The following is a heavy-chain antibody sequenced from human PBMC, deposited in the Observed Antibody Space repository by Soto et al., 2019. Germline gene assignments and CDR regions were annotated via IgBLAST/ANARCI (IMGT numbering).Heavy chain of an antibody. CDR1: GFTFSSYA. J-gene: IGHJ5*02. CDR2: ISGSGGST. D-gene: IGHD2-2*01. CDR3: AKGGAQLLHYNWFDP. Sequence: GGSLRLSCAASGFTFSSYAMSWVRQAPGKGLEWVSTISGSGGSTYHADSVKGRFTISRDNSKNTLYLQMNSLRAEDTAVYYCAKGGAQLLHYNWFDPWGQGTLVTVSS. V-gene: IGHV3-23*01.